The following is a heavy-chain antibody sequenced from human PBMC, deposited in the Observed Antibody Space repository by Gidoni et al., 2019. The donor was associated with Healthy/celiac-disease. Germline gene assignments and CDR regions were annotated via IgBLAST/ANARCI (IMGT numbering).Heavy chain of an antibody. Sequence: VQLLESGGGLVQPGGYLRLDCADSGLVLRSSAMCWVRQAPGQGVEGVSDISGSVGSTYYADSVKSRFTISRDNSKNTLYLQMNSLRAEDTAVYYCAKDRSGYDWVGSNPPNAFDIWGQGTMVTVSS. CDR1: GLVLRSSA. V-gene: IGHV3-23*01. D-gene: IGHD5-12*01. CDR2: ISGSVGST. CDR3: AKDRSGYDWVGSNPPNAFDI. J-gene: IGHJ3*02.